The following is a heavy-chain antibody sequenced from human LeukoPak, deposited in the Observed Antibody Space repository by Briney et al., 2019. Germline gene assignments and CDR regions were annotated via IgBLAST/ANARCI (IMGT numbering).Heavy chain of an antibody. Sequence: GGSLRLSCAASGFTFSSYWMHWVRQAPGKGLVWVSRIKYDGSSTNYAASVKGRFTISRDNAKNTLYLQMNSLRAEATAVYYCTRRGAASDAFDIWGQGTLVTVSS. CDR2: IKYDGSST. CDR3: TRRGAASDAFDI. V-gene: IGHV3-74*01. J-gene: IGHJ3*02. CDR1: GFTFSSYW. D-gene: IGHD3-16*01.